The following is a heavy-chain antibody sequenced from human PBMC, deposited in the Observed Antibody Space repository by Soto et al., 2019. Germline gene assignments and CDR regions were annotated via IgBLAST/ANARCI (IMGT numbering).Heavy chain of an antibody. J-gene: IGHJ4*02. CDR3: ARVGSDDFWSGYSIYATFDY. CDR2: ISAYNGNT. D-gene: IGHD3-3*01. V-gene: IGHV1-18*01. CDR1: GYTFTSYG. Sequence: ASVKVSCKASGYTFTSYGISWVRQAPGQGLEWMGWISAYNGNTNYAQKLQGRVTMTTDTSTSTAYMELRSLRSDDTAVYYCARVGSDDFWSGYSIYATFDYWGQGTVVTVYS.